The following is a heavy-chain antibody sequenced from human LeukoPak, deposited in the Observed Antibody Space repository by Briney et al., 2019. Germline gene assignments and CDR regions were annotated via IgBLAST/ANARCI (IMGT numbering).Heavy chain of an antibody. CDR3: ARFRGFGYSSSSGY. J-gene: IGHJ4*02. V-gene: IGHV3-74*01. CDR1: GFTFSSYW. CDR2: INSDRSST. D-gene: IGHD6-6*01. Sequence: PGGSLRLSCAASGFTFSSYWVHWVRQAPGKGLVWVSRINSDRSSTSYADSVKGRFTISRDNAKNTLYLQMNSLRAEDTAVYYCARFRGFGYSSSSGYWGQGTLVTVSS.